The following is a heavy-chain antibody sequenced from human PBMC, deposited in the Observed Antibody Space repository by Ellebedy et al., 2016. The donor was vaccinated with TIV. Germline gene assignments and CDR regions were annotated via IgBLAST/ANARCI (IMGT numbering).Heavy chain of an antibody. Sequence: AASVKVSCKASGYTFTSYYMHWVRQAPGQGLEWMGIINPSGGSTSSAQKFQGRVTMTRDTSTTTVYRELRSLRSEDTAVYYCARDVSVGTRNYYFGMDVWGQGTTVTVSS. CDR3: ARDVSVGTRNYYFGMDV. CDR1: GYTFTSYY. D-gene: IGHD2-2*01. J-gene: IGHJ6*02. V-gene: IGHV1-46*01. CDR2: INPSGGST.